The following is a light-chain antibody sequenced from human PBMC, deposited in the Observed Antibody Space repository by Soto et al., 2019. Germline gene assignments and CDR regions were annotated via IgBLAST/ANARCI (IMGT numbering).Light chain of an antibody. CDR3: QSYDSSLSGSYV. V-gene: IGLV1-40*01. CDR2: GNS. Sequence: QSVLTQPPSVSAAPGQRVTISCTGSSSNIGAGYDVHWYQQLPGTAPKLLIYGNSNRPSGVPDRFSGSKSGTSASLAITGLQAEDEADYYCQSYDSSLSGSYVFGTGTKVTV. J-gene: IGLJ1*01. CDR1: SSNIGAGYD.